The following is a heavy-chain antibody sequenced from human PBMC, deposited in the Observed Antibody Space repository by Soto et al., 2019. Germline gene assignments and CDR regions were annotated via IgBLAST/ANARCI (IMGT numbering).Heavy chain of an antibody. CDR1: GFTFSSYN. V-gene: IGHV3-21*01. D-gene: IGHD3-10*01. CDR2: ISSSSSYI. CDR3: ARSAGDYYGMDV. J-gene: IGHJ6*02. Sequence: PGGSLRLSCAASGFTFSSYNMSWVRQAPGKGLECVSSISSSSSYIYYADSVKGRFTISRDNAKNSLYLQMNSLRAEDTAVYYCARSAGDYYGMDVWGQGTTVTVSS.